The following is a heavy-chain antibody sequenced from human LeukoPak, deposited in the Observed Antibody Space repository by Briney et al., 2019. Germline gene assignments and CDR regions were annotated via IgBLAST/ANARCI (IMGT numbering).Heavy chain of an antibody. J-gene: IGHJ3*02. CDR2: ISNNGGSS. V-gene: IGHV3-64*04. CDR3: ARDCSGGRCYSGAFDI. CDR1: GFTFSAYA. Sequence: PGGSLRLSCPASGFTFSAYAMYWVRQAPGKGLEYVSGISNNGGSSFYADSVKGRFTISRDNSKNTLYLQMNSLRAEETAVYYCARDCSGGRCYSGAFDIWGQGKMVTVSS. D-gene: IGHD2-15*01.